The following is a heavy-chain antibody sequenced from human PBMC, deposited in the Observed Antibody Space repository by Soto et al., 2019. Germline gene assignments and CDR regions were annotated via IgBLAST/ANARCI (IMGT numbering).Heavy chain of an antibody. D-gene: IGHD2-15*01. J-gene: IGHJ4*02. Sequence: GGSLRLSCAASGFTFSSYGMHWVRQAPGKGLEWVAVIWYDGSNKYYADSVKGRFTISRDNSKNTLYLQMNSLRAEDTAVYYCARAIYSGGNFDYWGQGTLVTVSS. CDR1: GFTFSSYG. CDR3: ARAIYSGGNFDY. CDR2: IWYDGSNK. V-gene: IGHV3-33*01.